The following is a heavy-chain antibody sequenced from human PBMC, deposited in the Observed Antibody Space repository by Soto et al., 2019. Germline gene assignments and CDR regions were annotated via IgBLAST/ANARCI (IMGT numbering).Heavy chain of an antibody. J-gene: IGHJ5*02. D-gene: IGHD4-17*01. V-gene: IGHV4-34*01. CDR3: ARDDYGDSGGFDP. CDR1: GGSFSGYY. Sequence: QVQLQQWGAGLLKPSETLSLTCAVYGGSFSGYYWSWIRQPPGKGLEWIGEINHSGSTNYNPSLKSRVTISVDTSKNQFSLKLSSVTAADTAVYYGARDDYGDSGGFDPWGQGTLVTVSS. CDR2: INHSGST.